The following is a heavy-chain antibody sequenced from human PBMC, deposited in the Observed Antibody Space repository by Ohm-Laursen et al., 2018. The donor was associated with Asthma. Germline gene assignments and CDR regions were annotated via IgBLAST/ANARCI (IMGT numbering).Heavy chain of an antibody. CDR1: GFTFSSYG. J-gene: IGHJ6*02. V-gene: IGHV3-30*18. CDR3: AKDSRYCNSTSCYRRYYGMDV. Sequence: SLRLSCAASGFTFSSYGIHWVRQAPGKGLEWVAVISYDGSNKYYADSVKGRFTISRDNSKNTLYLQMNSLRAEDTAVYYCAKDSRYCNSTSCYRRYYGMDVWGQGTTVTVSS. D-gene: IGHD2-2*02. CDR2: ISYDGSNK.